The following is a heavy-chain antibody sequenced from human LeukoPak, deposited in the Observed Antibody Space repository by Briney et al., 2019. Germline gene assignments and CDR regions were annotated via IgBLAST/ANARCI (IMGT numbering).Heavy chain of an antibody. J-gene: IGHJ4*02. CDR2: ISYDGSNK. V-gene: IGHV3-30*03. Sequence: GGSLRLSCAASGFTFSSYGMHWVRQAPGKGLEWVAVISYDGSNKYYADSVKGRFTISRDNAKHSLYLQMNSLRAEDTALYYCARDKGADEGSKFDYWGQGTLVTVSS. D-gene: IGHD1-26*01. CDR3: ARDKGADEGSKFDY. CDR1: GFTFSSYG.